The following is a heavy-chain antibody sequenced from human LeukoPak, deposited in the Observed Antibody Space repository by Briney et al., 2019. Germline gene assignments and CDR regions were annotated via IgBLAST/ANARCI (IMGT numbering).Heavy chain of an antibody. Sequence: GQPLNISCKGYGYSFTSSCIGWVRQMSVKVLEWMGIIYPRDSDTRYSPSFQGQVTISADKSISTAYLQWSSLKASDTAMYYCARPGYYGDYSFDFWGQGTLVTVSS. D-gene: IGHD4-17*01. CDR1: GYSFTSSC. J-gene: IGHJ4*02. V-gene: IGHV5-51*01. CDR3: ARPGYYGDYSFDF. CDR2: IYPRDSDT.